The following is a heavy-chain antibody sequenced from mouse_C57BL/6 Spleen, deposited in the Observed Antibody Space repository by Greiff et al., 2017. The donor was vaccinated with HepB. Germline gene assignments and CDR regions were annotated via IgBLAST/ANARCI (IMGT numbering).Heavy chain of an antibody. V-gene: IGHV1-82*01. CDR3: ARDTLYGFDY. CDR1: GYAFSSSW. Sequence: VQLQQSGPELVKPGASVKISCKASGYAFSSSWMNWVKQRPGKGLEWIGRIYPGDGDTNYNGKFKGKATLTADKSSSTAYMQLSSLTSEDSAVYFCARDTLYGFDYWGQGTTLTVSS. CDR2: IYPGDGDT. D-gene: IGHD1-1*01. J-gene: IGHJ2*01.